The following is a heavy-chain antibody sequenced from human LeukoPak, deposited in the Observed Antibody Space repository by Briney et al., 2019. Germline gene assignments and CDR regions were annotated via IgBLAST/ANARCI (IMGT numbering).Heavy chain of an antibody. CDR2: ISYDGSEK. D-gene: IGHD3-22*01. CDR1: GFTFSSYP. CDR3: AKDSKPLTYYYDSSGGSDY. J-gene: IGHJ4*02. Sequence: GGSLRLSCAASGFTFSSYPMHWVRQAPGKGLEWVAVISYDGSEKHYADPVKGRFTISRDNSKNTLYLQMNSLRAEDTAVYYCAKDSKPLTYYYDSSGGSDYWGQGTLVTVSS. V-gene: IGHV3-30-3*01.